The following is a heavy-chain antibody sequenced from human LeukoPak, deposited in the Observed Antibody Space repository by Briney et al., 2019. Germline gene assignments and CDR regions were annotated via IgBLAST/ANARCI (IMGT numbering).Heavy chain of an antibody. CDR2: INTNSGGT. CDR1: GYTFTGYY. J-gene: IGHJ4*02. CDR3: ARGQNYFGSGSPYNYYFDY. Sequence: ASVRLSCTASGYTFTGYYMHWVRQAPGQGLEWLGWINTNSGGTNYAQTFQGRVTITRDTSISTDYMELSRLRSDDTAVYYCARGQNYFGSGSPYNYYFDYWGQGVLVTVSS. V-gene: IGHV1-2*02. D-gene: IGHD3-10*01.